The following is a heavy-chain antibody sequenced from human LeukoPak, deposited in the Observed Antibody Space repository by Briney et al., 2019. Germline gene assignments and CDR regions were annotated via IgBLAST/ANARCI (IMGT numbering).Heavy chain of an antibody. V-gene: IGHV1-69*04. J-gene: IGHJ6*02. Sequence: ASVKVSCKASGGTFSSYAISWVRQAPGQGLEWMGRIIPILGIANYAQKFQGGVTITADKSTSTAYMELSSLRSEDTAVYYCARDITIFGVVINGMDVWGQGTTVTVSS. CDR1: GGTFSSYA. D-gene: IGHD3-3*01. CDR2: IIPILGIA. CDR3: ARDITIFGVVINGMDV.